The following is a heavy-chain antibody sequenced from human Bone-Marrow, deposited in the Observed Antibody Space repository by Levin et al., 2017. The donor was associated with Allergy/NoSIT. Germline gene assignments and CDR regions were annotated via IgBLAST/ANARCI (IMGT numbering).Heavy chain of an antibody. Sequence: AGGSLRLSCSASGIAFRSYALYWFRQARGKGLECVSVISGDGGSTDYADSVKGRFTISRDNSKNTLYLQMNSLRIEDAAVYYCVKGARTRAKSYFDVWGRGTLVTVSA. J-gene: IGHJ2*01. CDR2: ISGDGGST. CDR3: VKGARTRAKSYFDV. D-gene: IGHD1/OR15-1a*01. CDR1: GIAFRSYA. V-gene: IGHV3-64D*08.